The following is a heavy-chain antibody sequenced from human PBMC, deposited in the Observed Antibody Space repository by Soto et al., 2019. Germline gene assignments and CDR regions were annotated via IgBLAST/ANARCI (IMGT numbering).Heavy chain of an antibody. D-gene: IGHD6-6*01. CDR3: ARTGGGMAARPLEY. J-gene: IGHJ4*02. V-gene: IGHV1-18*04. CDR1: GYMFTTYG. CDR2: ISAYNGNK. Sequence: QVQLVQSGGEVKKPGASVEVSCRTSGYMFTTYGMSWVRQAPGQGLEWMAWISAYNGNKKYAQKFQGRVTMPTATPTRKVSMDLPTLTSADPGTYFWARTGGGMAARPLEYWGQGTLVTVSS.